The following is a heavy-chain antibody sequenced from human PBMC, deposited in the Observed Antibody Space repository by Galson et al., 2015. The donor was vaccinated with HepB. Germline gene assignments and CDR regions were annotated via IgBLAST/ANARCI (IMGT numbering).Heavy chain of an antibody. CDR3: ARVGGKLGYCSGGSCSNWFDP. CDR2: IIPMLGTT. CDR1: GGTFSSYA. J-gene: IGHJ5*02. V-gene: IGHV1-69*13. Sequence: SVKVSCKASGGTFSSYAFNWVRQAPGQGLEWMGGIIPMLGTTTSAQRFQGRVTITADELTNTAYMELSSLRSEDTPVYYCARVGGKLGYCSGGSCSNWFDPWGQGTLVTVSS. D-gene: IGHD2-15*01.